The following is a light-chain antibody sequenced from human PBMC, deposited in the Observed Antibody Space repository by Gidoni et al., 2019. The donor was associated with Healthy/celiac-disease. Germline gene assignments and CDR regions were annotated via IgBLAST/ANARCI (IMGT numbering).Light chain of an antibody. CDR3: AAWDDSLSGWV. Sequence: SVLTHPPSASATPGQRVTISWSGSSSNIGSNYVYWYQQLPGTAPKLLIYRNNQRPSGVPDRFSGSKSGTSASLAISGLRSEDEADYYCAAWDDSLSGWVFGGGTKLTVL. CDR2: RNN. J-gene: IGLJ3*02. V-gene: IGLV1-47*01. CDR1: SSNIGSNY.